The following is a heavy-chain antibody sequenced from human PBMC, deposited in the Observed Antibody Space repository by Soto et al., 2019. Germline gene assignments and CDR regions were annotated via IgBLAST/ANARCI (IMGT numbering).Heavy chain of an antibody. J-gene: IGHJ4*02. D-gene: IGHD3-3*01. V-gene: IGHV4-59*01. Sequence: SETLSLTCTVSGGSISSYYWSWIRQPPGKGLEWIGYIYYSGSTNYNPSLKSRVIISVDTSKSQFSLKLSSVTAADTAVYYCARDDDFWSGYYSYWGQGTLVTVSS. CDR1: GGSISSYY. CDR2: IYYSGST. CDR3: ARDDDFWSGYYSY.